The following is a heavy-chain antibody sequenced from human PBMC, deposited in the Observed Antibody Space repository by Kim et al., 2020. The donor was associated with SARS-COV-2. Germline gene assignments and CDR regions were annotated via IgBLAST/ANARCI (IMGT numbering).Heavy chain of an antibody. CDR1: GFTFSSYS. CDR2: ISSSSSTI. D-gene: IGHD6-13*01. V-gene: IGHV3-48*02. Sequence: GGSLRLSCAASGFTFSSYSMNWVRQAPGKGLEWVSYISSSSSTIYYADSVKGRFTISRDNAKNSLYLQMNSLRDEDTAVYYCARDSSRTYSTFYYYYGMDVWGQGTTVTVSS. J-gene: IGHJ6*02. CDR3: ARDSSRTYSTFYYYYGMDV.